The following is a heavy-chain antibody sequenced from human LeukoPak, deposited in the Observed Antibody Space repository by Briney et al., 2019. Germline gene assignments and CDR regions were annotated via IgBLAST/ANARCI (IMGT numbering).Heavy chain of an antibody. CDR1: GGSFSGYY. CDR3: ARVVGYSSGWYVRDEYYFDY. D-gene: IGHD6-19*01. J-gene: IGHJ4*02. Sequence: SETLSLTCAVYGGSFSGYYWSWIRQLPGKGLEWIGEVNHSGSTNYNPSLKSRVTISVDTSKNQFSLKLSSVTAADTAVYYCARVVGYSSGWYVRDEYYFDYWGQGTLVTVSS. CDR2: VNHSGST. V-gene: IGHV4-34*01.